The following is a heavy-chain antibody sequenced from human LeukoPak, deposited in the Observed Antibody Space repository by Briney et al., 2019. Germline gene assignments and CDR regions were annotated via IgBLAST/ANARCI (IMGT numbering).Heavy chain of an antibody. V-gene: IGHV1-46*01. Sequence: ASVKVSCTASGYTFTSYYMHWVRQAPGQGLEWMGIINPSGGSTSYAQKFQGRVTMTRDTSTSTVYMELSSLRSEDTAVYYCARSITRGSYYYYYGMDVWGQGTTVTVSS. J-gene: IGHJ6*02. D-gene: IGHD3-10*01. CDR3: ARSITRGSYYYYYGMDV. CDR1: GYTFTSYY. CDR2: INPSGGST.